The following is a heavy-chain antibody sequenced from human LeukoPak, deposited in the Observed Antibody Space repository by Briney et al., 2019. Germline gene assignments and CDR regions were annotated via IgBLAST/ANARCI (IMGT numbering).Heavy chain of an antibody. Sequence: ASVKVSCKASGYTFTGYYMHWVRQAPGQGLEWMGWIDPNSGGTNYAQKFQGRVTMTRDTSISTAYMELSRLRSDDTAVYYCARDRFYYGSGSYGLYYYYYMDVWGKGTTVTISS. D-gene: IGHD3-10*01. CDR1: GYTFTGYY. J-gene: IGHJ6*03. CDR3: ARDRFYYGSGSYGLYYYYYMDV. CDR2: IDPNSGGT. V-gene: IGHV1-2*02.